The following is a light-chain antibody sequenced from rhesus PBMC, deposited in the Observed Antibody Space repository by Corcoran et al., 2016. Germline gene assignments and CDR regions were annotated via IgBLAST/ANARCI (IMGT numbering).Light chain of an antibody. CDR2: KAS. CDR1: QSISSW. V-gene: IGKV1-22*01. J-gene: IGKJ1*01. CDR3: LQYSSSPWT. Sequence: DIQMTQSPSSLSASVGDTVTITCRASQSISSWLDWYQQKPGKAPKSLIYKASSLQSGVPSRFSGSGSGTDFTRSISSLQPEDFATYYCLQYSSSPWTFGQGTKVEIK.